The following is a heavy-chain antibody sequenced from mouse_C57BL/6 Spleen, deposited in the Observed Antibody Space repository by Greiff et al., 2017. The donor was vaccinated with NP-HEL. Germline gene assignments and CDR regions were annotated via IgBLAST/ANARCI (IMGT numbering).Heavy chain of an antibody. Sequence: VKVVESGPGLVQPSQSLSITCTVSGFSLTSYGVHWVRQSPGKGLEWLGVIWSGGSTDYNAAFISRLSISKDNSKSQVFFKMNRLQADDTAIYYCARNWDDYAMDYWGQGTSVTVSS. J-gene: IGHJ4*01. D-gene: IGHD4-1*01. CDR3: ARNWDDYAMDY. V-gene: IGHV2-2*01. CDR2: IWSGGST. CDR1: GFSLTSYG.